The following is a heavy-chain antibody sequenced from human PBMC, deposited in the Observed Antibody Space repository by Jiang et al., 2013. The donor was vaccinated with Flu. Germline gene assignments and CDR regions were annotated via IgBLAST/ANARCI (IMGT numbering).Heavy chain of an antibody. V-gene: IGHV4-59*01. D-gene: IGHD3-3*01. Sequence: GPGLVKPSETLSLTCTVSGGSISSYYWSWIRQPPGKGLEWIGYIYYSGSTNYNPSLKSRVTISVDTSRNQFSLKLSSVTAADTAVYYCARESGFWSGYVDYWGPGNPGHRLL. CDR3: ARESGFWSGYVDY. CDR1: GGSISSYY. J-gene: IGHJ4*02. CDR2: IYYSGST.